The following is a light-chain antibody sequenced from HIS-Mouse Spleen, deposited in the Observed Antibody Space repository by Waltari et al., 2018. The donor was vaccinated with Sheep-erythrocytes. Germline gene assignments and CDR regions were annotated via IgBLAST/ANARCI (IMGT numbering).Light chain of an antibody. CDR2: SNN. CDR1: NSTSVSNT. V-gene: IGLV1-44*01. J-gene: IGLJ3*02. Sequence: QSVLTQPPSASGTPGQTVTISCSGSNSTSVSNTVNSYQQLPGTAPKLLIYSNNQRPSGVPDRFSGSKSGTSASLAISGLQSEDEADYYCVAWDDSLNGPVFGGGTKLTVL. CDR3: VAWDDSLNGPV.